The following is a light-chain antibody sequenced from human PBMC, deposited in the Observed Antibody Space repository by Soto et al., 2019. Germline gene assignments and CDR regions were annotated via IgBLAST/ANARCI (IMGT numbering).Light chain of an antibody. CDR1: SSDVGGYNY. CDR3: SSYTSRSTLV. V-gene: IGLV2-14*01. Sequence: QSVLTQPASVSGSPGQSITISCTGTSSDVGGYNYVSWYQQHPGKAPKLMIYEVSNRPAGVSNRFSGSKSGNTASLTISGLQAEDEAAYYCSSYTSRSTLVFGGGTKGTVL. J-gene: IGLJ2*01. CDR2: EVS.